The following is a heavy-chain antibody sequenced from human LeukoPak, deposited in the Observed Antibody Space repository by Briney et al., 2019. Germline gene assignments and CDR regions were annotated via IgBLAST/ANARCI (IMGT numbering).Heavy chain of an antibody. D-gene: IGHD3-22*01. Sequence: PSETLSLTCTVSGGSISSYYWSWIRQPPGKGLEWIGYIYYSGSTNYNPSLKSRVTISVDTSKNQSSLKLSSVTAADTAVYYCARANYYDSRGAFDYWGQGTLVTVSS. V-gene: IGHV4-59*01. CDR2: IYYSGST. CDR1: GGSISSYY. J-gene: IGHJ4*02. CDR3: ARANYYDSRGAFDY.